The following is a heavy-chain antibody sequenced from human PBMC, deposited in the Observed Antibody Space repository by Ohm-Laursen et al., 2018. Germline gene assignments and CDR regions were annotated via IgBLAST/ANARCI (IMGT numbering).Heavy chain of an antibody. D-gene: IGHD6-19*01. CDR2: IDWDDDK. Sequence: TQTLTLTSTVSGFSLSNARMCVSWIRQPPGRALEWLARIDWDDDKYYSTSLKTKLTISKDTSKNQVVLTMTNMDPVDTATYYCARIRLLYSSGWTNFDYWGQGTLVTVSS. CDR1: GFSLSNARMC. J-gene: IGHJ4*02. V-gene: IGHV2-70*11. CDR3: ARIRLLYSSGWTNFDY.